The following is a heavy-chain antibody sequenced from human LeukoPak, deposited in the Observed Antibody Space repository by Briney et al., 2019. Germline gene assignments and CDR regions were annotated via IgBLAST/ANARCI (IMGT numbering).Heavy chain of an antibody. CDR3: ARDRGRDGYIDY. CDR1: GGSISSSNW. CDR2: IYYSGST. D-gene: IGHD5-24*01. J-gene: IGHJ4*02. V-gene: IGHV4-31*11. Sequence: SETLSLTCAVSGGSISSSNWWSWVRQHPGKGLEWIGYIYYSGSTYYNPSLKSRVTISVDTSKNQFSLKLSSVTAADTAVYYCARDRGRDGYIDYWGQGTLVTVSS.